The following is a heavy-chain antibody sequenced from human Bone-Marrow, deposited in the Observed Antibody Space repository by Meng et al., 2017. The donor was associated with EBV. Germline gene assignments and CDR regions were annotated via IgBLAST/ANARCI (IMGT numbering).Heavy chain of an antibody. CDR2: LIPMTGVA. J-gene: IGHJ4*02. Sequence: QVQLVQLGAEVKKPGSSVMVSCKTSGGTFRSDAISWVRQAPEQGLVWMGGLIPMTGVAHYAQKFQDRVSIIADESTSTHYLELSSLRSEDTAIYFCASESGRGFTPDYWGQGTLVTVSS. CDR3: ASESGRGFTPDY. D-gene: IGHD3-10*01. CDR1: GGTFRSDA. V-gene: IGHV1-69*01.